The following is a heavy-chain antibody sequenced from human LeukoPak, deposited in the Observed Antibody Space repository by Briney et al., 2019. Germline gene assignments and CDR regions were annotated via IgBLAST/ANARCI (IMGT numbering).Heavy chain of an antibody. CDR1: GYTFTGYY. CDR2: INPNSGGT. J-gene: IGHJ3*02. CDR3: ARVPYDAFDI. V-gene: IGHV1-2*02. Sequence: ASVKVSCKASGYTFTGYYIHWVRQAPGQGLEWMGWINPNSGGTNYAQRFQGRVTMTRDTSISTAYMELSRLRSDDTAVYYCARVPYDAFDIWGQGTMVTVSS.